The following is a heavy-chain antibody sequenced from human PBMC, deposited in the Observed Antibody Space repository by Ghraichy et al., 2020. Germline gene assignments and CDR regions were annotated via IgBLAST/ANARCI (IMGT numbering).Heavy chain of an antibody. J-gene: IGHJ4*02. D-gene: IGHD1-14*01. CDR3: VRGSVVPGVDY. V-gene: IGHV3-74*01. CDR2: INTDGTIT. CDR1: GFTFSSYW. Sequence: GVLNISCAASGFTFSSYWMHWVRQGPGKGLVWVSRINTDGTITTYADSVTGRFTISRDDAKNTLFLQMNSLRAEDTAVYYCVRGSVVPGVDYWGQGTLVTVSS.